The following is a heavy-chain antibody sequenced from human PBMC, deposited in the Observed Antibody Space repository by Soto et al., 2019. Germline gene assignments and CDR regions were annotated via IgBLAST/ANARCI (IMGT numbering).Heavy chain of an antibody. Sequence: QVQLVQSGAEVKKPGSSVKVSCKTSRDTFNKYAFNWVRQAPGQGLEWMGWIIPIFSSRNYAEKFQGRVTITADDSPTTAYMGLRSLRFEDTAVYYCARGETYVGVWGQGTTVTVSS. J-gene: IGHJ6*02. CDR3: ARGETYVGV. CDR1: RDTFNKYA. V-gene: IGHV1-69*01. D-gene: IGHD2-8*01. CDR2: IIPIFSSR.